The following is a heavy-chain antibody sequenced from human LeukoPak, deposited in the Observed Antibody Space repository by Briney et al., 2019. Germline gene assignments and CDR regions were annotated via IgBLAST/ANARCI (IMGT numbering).Heavy chain of an antibody. Sequence: PSETLSLTCAVYGGSFSGYYWSWIRQPPGKGLEWIGEINHSGSTNYNPSLKSRVTISVDTSKNQFSLKLSSVTAADTAVYYCARLPRFGTTTDYWGQGTLVTVSS. CDR3: ARLPRFGTTTDY. V-gene: IGHV4-34*01. D-gene: IGHD1-7*01. CDR1: GGSFSGYY. J-gene: IGHJ4*02. CDR2: INHSGST.